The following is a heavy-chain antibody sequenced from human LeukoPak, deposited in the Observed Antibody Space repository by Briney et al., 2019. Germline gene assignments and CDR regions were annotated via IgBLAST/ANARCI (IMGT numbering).Heavy chain of an antibody. CDR1: GGSISSYY. D-gene: IGHD3-22*01. CDR2: IYSSGST. V-gene: IGHV4-4*07. Sequence: SETPSLTCIVSGGSISSYYWSWIRQPAGKGLEGIGRIYSSGSTIYNPSLKSRVTMSVDTSKNQFSLKLNSVTAADTAVYYCASDSSGYWKGYFDYWGQGTLVTVSS. CDR3: ASDSSGYWKGYFDY. J-gene: IGHJ4*02.